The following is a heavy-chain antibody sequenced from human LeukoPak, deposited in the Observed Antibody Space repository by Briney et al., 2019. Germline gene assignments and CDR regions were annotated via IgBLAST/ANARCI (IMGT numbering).Heavy chain of an antibody. V-gene: IGHV3-48*01. J-gene: IGHJ4*02. CDR2: IRSERRRT. Sequence: GXXLRLSCAACGFTFSRYTMNWVRQAPGKEVEWISNIRSERRRTTYEDSVKGGFTISRDKEKNSLYLQINSLRAEYTAVYYCVRDLNWAFDYWGQGTLVTVSS. D-gene: IGHD3-16*01. CDR1: GFTFSRYT. CDR3: VRDLNWAFDY.